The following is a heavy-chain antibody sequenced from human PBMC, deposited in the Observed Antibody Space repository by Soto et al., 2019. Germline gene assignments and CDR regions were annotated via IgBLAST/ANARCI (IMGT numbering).Heavy chain of an antibody. CDR1: GGTFSSYA. CDR2: IIPIFGTA. Sequence: GASVKVSCKASGGTFSSYAISWVRQAPGQGLEWMGGIIPIFGTANYAQKFQGRVTITADESTSTAYMELSSLRSEDTAVYYCARGSPPTRYYYYGMDVWGQGTTVTVSS. CDR3: ARGSPPTRYYYYGMDV. J-gene: IGHJ6*02. V-gene: IGHV1-69*13.